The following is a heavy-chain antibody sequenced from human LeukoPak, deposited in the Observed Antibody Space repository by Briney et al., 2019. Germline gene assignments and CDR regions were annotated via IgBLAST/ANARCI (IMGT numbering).Heavy chain of an antibody. CDR2: IYYSGCT. Sequence: SETLSLTCTVSGVSISSGDYYWSWIRQPPGKVLGWIGYIYYSGCTHYNPSPNSRVTISVDTSKNQFSLKLSSVTAADTAVYYCARDSDYDRAHGALQHWGQGTLVTVS. D-gene: IGHD3-22*01. V-gene: IGHV4-30-4*08. CDR1: GVSISSGDYY. J-gene: IGHJ1*01. CDR3: ARDSDYDRAHGALQH.